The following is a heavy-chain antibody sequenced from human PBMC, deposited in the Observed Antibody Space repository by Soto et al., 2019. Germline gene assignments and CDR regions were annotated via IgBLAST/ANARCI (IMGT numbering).Heavy chain of an antibody. CDR2: IIPIFSTT. J-gene: IGHJ3*02. Sequence: QVHLVQSGAEVKKPGSSVKVSCKAPGGTFSNHAINWVRQAPGQGLEWMGRIIPIFSTTNYAQKFQGRVTMTDDESTITHYLELSSLKQDDTAVYYCAREVAADGTFREDVFDIWGQGTLVTVSS. CDR3: AREVAADGTFREDVFDI. D-gene: IGHD6-13*01. V-gene: IGHV1-69*12. CDR1: GGTFSNHA.